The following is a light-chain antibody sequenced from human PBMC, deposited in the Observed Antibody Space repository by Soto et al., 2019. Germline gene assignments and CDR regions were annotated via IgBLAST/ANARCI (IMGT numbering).Light chain of an antibody. CDR1: QSISMY. CDR3: QQSHNTWT. J-gene: IGKJ1*01. Sequence: DIQMTQSPSSLSASVGDRVTITCRASQSISMYLNWYQHKPGKAPKPLIYAASSLQSGVPSRFSGSGSGTDFTLTISSLQPEDFATYYCQQSHNTWTFGQGTKVDIK. CDR2: AAS. V-gene: IGKV1-39*01.